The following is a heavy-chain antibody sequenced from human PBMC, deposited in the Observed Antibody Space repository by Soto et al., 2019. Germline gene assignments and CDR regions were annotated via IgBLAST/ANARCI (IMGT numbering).Heavy chain of an antibody. Sequence: LSYGVDGGTFMGHDWSWIRKPPGKGLEWIGEINHSGSTNYNPSLKSRVTISVDTSKNQFSLKLSSVTAADTAVYYCARGYLASGSSWCFAYRGQRTLVTGSS. CDR1: GGTFMGHD. CDR3: ARGYLASGSSWCFAY. D-gene: IGHD6-13*01. V-gene: IGHV4-34*01. CDR2: INHSGST. J-gene: IGHJ4*02.